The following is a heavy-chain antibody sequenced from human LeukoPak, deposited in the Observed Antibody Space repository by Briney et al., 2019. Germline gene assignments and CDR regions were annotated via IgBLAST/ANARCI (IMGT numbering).Heavy chain of an antibody. CDR2: MNPNSGNT. Sequence: GSSVKVSCKASGGTFSSYAINWVRQATGQGLEWMGWMNPNSGNTGYAQKFQGRVTITRNTSISTAYMELSSLRSEDTAVYYCARGLYYDFWSGYYSHNWFDPWGQGTLVTVSS. CDR1: GGTFSSYA. J-gene: IGHJ5*02. V-gene: IGHV1-8*03. CDR3: ARGLYYDFWSGYYSHNWFDP. D-gene: IGHD3-3*01.